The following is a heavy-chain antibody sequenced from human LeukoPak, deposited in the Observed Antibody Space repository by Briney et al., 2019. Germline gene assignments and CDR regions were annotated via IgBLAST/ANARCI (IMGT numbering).Heavy chain of an antibody. CDR1: GGSISSYY. V-gene: IGHV4-4*07. Sequence: SETLSLTCTVSGGSISSYYWSWIRQPAGKGLEWIGRIYTSGSTNYNPCLKSRVTMSVDTSKNQFSLKLSSVTAADTAVYYSARDWFGILTGYYIAWFDPWGQGTLVTVSS. J-gene: IGHJ5*02. D-gene: IGHD3-9*01. CDR3: ARDWFGILTGYYIAWFDP. CDR2: IYTSGST.